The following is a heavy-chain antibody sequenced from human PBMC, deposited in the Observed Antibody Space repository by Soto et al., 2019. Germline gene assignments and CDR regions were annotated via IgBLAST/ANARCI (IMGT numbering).Heavy chain of an antibody. CDR1: GGSFSGYY. Sequence: SETLALTCAVYGGSFSGYYWSWIRQPPGKGLEWIGYINYSGSTNYNPSLKSRVTISVDTSKNQFSLKLSSVTAADTAVYYCARAPSLDQAYWGQGTLVTVSS. CDR2: INYSGST. CDR3: ARAPSLDQAY. V-gene: IGHV4-34*01. J-gene: IGHJ4*02. D-gene: IGHD2-2*01.